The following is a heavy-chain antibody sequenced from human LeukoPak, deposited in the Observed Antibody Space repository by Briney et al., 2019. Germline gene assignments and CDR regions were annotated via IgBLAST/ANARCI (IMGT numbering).Heavy chain of an antibody. CDR1: GGSISSSSYY. Sequence: PSETLSLTCTVSGGSISSSSYYWGWIRQPPGKGLEWIGSIYYSGSTYYNPSLKSRVTISVDTSKNQFSLKLSSVTAADTAVYYCARGGRFGTWFDPWGQGTLVTVSS. D-gene: IGHD3-3*01. J-gene: IGHJ5*02. CDR2: IYYSGST. CDR3: ARGGRFGTWFDP. V-gene: IGHV4-39*07.